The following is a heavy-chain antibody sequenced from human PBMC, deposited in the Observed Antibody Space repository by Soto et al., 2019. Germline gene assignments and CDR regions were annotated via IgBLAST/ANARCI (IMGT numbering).Heavy chain of an antibody. Sequence: GGSLRLSCAASGFSFSKFSMPWVRQAPGKGLECVAVIWFDGIKRDYADSVKGRFTVSRDNSENTLSLQMNNLRADDTGVYYCAGEGDGSGYQFCFDSWGQVIVVTVSP. CDR1: GFSFSKFS. D-gene: IGHD6-25*01. V-gene: IGHV3-33*01. CDR3: AGEGDGSGYQFCFDS. CDR2: IWFDGIKR. J-gene: IGHJ4*02.